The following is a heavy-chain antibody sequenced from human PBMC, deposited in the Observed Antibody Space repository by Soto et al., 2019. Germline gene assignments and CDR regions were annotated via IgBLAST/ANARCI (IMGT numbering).Heavy chain of an antibody. J-gene: IGHJ3*02. CDR1: GFSFSSFW. V-gene: IGHV3-74*01. Sequence: GGSLRLSCAASGFSFSSFWMHWARQAPGKGLLCVAHIHNDGSRTSYADSVKGRFTISRDNAKNTLYLQMNSLRAEDTAMYYCARDFGEVGSTAAFDIWGQGTMVTVSS. CDR3: ARDFGEVGSTAAFDI. D-gene: IGHD1-26*01. CDR2: IHNDGSRT.